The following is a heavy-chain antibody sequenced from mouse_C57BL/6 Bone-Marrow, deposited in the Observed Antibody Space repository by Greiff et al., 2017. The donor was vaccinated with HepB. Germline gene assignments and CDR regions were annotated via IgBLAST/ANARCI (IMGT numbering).Heavy chain of an antibody. CDR2: IWTGGGT. J-gene: IGHJ1*03. Sequence: VQLKESGPGLVAPSQSLSITCTVSGFSLTSYAISWVRQPTGKGLEWLGVIWTGGGTNYNSALKSRLSISKDNSKSQVFLKITSLQPYDTAMYYCASLTPVVSYWYFDVWGTGTTVTVSS. D-gene: IGHD1-1*01. V-gene: IGHV2-9-1*01. CDR3: ASLTPVVSYWYFDV. CDR1: GFSLTSYA.